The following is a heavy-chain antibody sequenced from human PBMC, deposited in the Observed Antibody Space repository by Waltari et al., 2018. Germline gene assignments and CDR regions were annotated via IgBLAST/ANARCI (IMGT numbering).Heavy chain of an antibody. V-gene: IGHV4-4*02. D-gene: IGHD2-15*01. J-gene: IGHJ4*02. CDR2: VHGSGRS. CDR1: GDSVTNSYW. Sequence: QLQLQESSPGLVRPSETLYLTRAVSGDSVTNSYWWSWVRQAPGKGLEWIGQVHGSGRSNYNPSFASRVTVSLDMSNNQVSLKVTSAIAADTAVYYCARDRCRGLYLDSWGPGTLVTVSP. CDR3: ARDRCRGLYLDS.